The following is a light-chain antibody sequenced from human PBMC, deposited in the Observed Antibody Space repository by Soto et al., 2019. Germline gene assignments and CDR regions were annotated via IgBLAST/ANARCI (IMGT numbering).Light chain of an antibody. Sequence: QSALTQPRSVSGSPGQSVTISCTGTSSDVGGYKYVSWYQQHPGKAPKVMIYDVSKRPSGVPDRFSGSKSGNTASLTISGLQDDDAADYYCCSHAGSYTYVFGTGTKLTVL. CDR1: SSDVGGYKY. CDR3: CSHAGSYTYV. J-gene: IGLJ1*01. CDR2: DVS. V-gene: IGLV2-11*01.